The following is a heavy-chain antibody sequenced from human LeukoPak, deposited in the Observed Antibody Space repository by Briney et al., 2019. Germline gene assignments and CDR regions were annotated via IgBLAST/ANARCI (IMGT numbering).Heavy chain of an antibody. CDR2: ISSSGGNT. J-gene: IGHJ3*01. V-gene: IGHV3-23*01. Sequence: GGSLRLSCAASGFTFSDSAMTWVRQVPGKGLEWVSLISSSGGNTYYADSVKGRFTISRDNSKNTLSRQMNSLRVEDTAIYYCAKDIQLSTWGLGTMVTVSS. CDR1: GFTFSDSA. CDR3: AKDIQLST. D-gene: IGHD3-16*02.